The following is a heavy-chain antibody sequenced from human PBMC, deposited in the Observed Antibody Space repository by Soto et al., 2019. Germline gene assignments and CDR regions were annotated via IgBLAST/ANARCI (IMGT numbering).Heavy chain of an antibody. Sequence: QVQLVESGGGVVQPGRSLRLSCAASGFTFNDYTMHWVRQAPGKGLEWVAVMSYDGTNKYYADFLKGRFTISRDNSKNTLYLRMNSMRAEDTAVYYCVRDIVATIGGIFDYWGQGTPVTVSS. D-gene: IGHD5-12*01. J-gene: IGHJ4*02. CDR1: GFTFNDYT. CDR2: MSYDGTNK. CDR3: VRDIVATIGGIFDY. V-gene: IGHV3-30-3*01.